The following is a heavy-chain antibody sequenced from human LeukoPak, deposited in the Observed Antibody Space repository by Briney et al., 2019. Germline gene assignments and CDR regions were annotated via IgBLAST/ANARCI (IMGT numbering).Heavy chain of an antibody. CDR1: GGSISSYY. V-gene: IGHV4-59*01. D-gene: IGHD6-13*01. CDR3: ARVGSSSWYYYYYYMDV. CDR2: IYYSGST. Sequence: KASETLSLTCTVSGGSISSYYWSWIRQPPGKGLERIGYIYYSGSTNYNPSLKSRVTISVDTSKNQFSLKLSSVTAADTAVYYCARVGSSSWYYYYYYMDVWGKGTTVTVSS. J-gene: IGHJ6*03.